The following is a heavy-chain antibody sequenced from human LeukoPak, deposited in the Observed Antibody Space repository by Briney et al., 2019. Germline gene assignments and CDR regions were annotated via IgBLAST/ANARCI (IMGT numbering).Heavy chain of an antibody. D-gene: IGHD3-3*01. V-gene: IGHV3-30*02. J-gene: IGHJ4*02. CDR1: GFTFSSYG. CDR3: ARSRPAYYDFWSGYPY. CDR2: IRYDGSNK. Sequence: GGSLRLSCAASGFTFSSYGMHWVRQAPGKGLEWVAFIRYDGSNKYYADSVKGRFTISRDNSKNTLYLQMNSLRAEDTAVYYCARSRPAYYDFWSGYPYWGQGTLVTVSS.